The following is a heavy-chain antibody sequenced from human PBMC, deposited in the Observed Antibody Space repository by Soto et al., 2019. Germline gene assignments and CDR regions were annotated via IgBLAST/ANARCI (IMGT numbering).Heavy chain of an antibody. CDR2: IDPSDSYI. V-gene: IGHV5-10-1*01. J-gene: IGHJ4*02. CDR3: AIVTAETAYHYFDF. Sequence: GESLKISCKGSGDSFTNYWLSWVRQTPGKGLEWMGRIDPSDSYINYSPSFRGHVTISIDESISTAHLQWSSLKASDTATYYCAIVTAETAYHYFDFWGQGTLVTVSS. CDR1: GDSFTNYW. D-gene: IGHD1-1*01.